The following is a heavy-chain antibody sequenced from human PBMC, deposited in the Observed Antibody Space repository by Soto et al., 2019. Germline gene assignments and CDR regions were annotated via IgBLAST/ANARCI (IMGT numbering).Heavy chain of an antibody. CDR1: GSSFPKYP. V-gene: IGHV3-30-3*01. CDR2: ISHDGVTK. D-gene: IGHD6-13*01. Sequence: PLGSIRLSCAASGSSFPKYPIHWVRKTQHKGLEWVAVISHDGVTKNSADSVKGRFSISRDNCRNTLYLEMNSLRAEDTAMYYCVGGGYSSSWERVDRWGQGTMVTVCS. J-gene: IGHJ5*02. CDR3: VGGGYSSSWERVDR.